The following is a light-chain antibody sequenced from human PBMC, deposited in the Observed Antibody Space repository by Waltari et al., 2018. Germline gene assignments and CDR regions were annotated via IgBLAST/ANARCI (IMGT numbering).Light chain of an antibody. CDR3: QQYYSSPIT. Sequence: DIVMTQSPDYLAVSLGERVTINCKSSQSISYSSNNKNYLAWYQQKPGQPPKLLFYWTSTRGSGVPDRFSGSGSGTDFTLTISSLQAEDVAVYYCQQYYSSPITFGQGTRLEIK. CDR1: QSISYSSNNKNY. CDR2: WTS. J-gene: IGKJ5*01. V-gene: IGKV4-1*01.